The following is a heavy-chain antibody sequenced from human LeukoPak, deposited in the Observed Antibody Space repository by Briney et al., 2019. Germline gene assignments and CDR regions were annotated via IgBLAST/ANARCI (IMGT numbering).Heavy chain of an antibody. J-gene: IGHJ4*02. D-gene: IGHD6-19*01. CDR1: GYTFTSYA. Sequence: ASVKVSCKASGYTFTSYAMHWVRQAPGQRLEWMGWTNAGNGNTKYSQKFQGRVTITRDTSASTAYMELSSLRAEDTAVYYCARDQGPYSSGWYHYFDYWGQGTLVTVSS. CDR2: TNAGNGNT. CDR3: ARDQGPYSSGWYHYFDY. V-gene: IGHV1-3*01.